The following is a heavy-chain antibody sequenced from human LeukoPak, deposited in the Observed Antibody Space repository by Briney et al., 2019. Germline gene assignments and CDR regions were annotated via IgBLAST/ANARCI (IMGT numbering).Heavy chain of an antibody. V-gene: IGHV4-30-4*02. Sequence: SDTLSLPCTVSGGSISSGDYYWRWIRQPPGKGLEWIGYIYYSGSTYYNPSLKSRVTVSVDTSNNQFSLKLNSVTAADTAVYYCARDRGGLGTIDPWGQGTLVTVFS. J-gene: IGHJ5*02. D-gene: IGHD5/OR15-5a*01. CDR2: IYYSGST. CDR1: GGSISSGDYY. CDR3: ARDRGGLGTIDP.